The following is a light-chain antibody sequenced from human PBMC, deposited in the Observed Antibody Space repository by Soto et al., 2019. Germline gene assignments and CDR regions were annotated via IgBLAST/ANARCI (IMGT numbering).Light chain of an antibody. V-gene: IGLV2-14*03. Sequence: LTQPASVSGSPVQAITISCTGTSSDVGGYSYISWYQHNPGRAPKLMIYAVSNRPSGVSDRFSGSKSGNTASLTISRLQAEDEADYYCSSYTPSSTYVFGSGSKVTVL. CDR1: SSDVGGYSY. J-gene: IGLJ1*01. CDR3: SSYTPSSTYV. CDR2: AVS.